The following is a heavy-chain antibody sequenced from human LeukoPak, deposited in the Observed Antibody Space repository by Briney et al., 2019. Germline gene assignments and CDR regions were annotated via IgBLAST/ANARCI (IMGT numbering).Heavy chain of an antibody. D-gene: IGHD2-15*01. CDR3: ARDAAYFDY. CDR1: GFTFSKYT. CDR2: IWYDGSNK. J-gene: IGHJ4*02. V-gene: IGHV3-33*08. Sequence: GGSLRLSCVASGFTFSKYTMSWVRQAPGKGLEWVAVIWYDGSNKYYADSVKGRFTISRDNSKNTLYLQMNSLRAEDTAVYYCARDAAYFDYWGQGTLVTVSS.